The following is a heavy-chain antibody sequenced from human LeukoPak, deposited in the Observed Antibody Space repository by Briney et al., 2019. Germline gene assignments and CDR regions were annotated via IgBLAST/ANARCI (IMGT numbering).Heavy chain of an antibody. J-gene: IGHJ4*02. CDR1: EYRFTNYW. CDR3: VRHFRGGDNFFQY. D-gene: IGHD5-24*01. Sequence: GESLKISCKGSEYRFTNYWIGLVRPTSGKGLEWWGSFYSNDADTRLCPSCEGQVTISADKSITTDYLQWSSLKASDTAMYYCVRHFRGGDNFFQYWGQGTLVTV. CDR2: FYSNDADT. V-gene: IGHV5-51*01.